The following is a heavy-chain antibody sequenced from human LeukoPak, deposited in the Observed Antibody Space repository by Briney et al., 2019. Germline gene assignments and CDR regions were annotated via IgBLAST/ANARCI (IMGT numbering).Heavy chain of an antibody. CDR1: GFTFSSYS. Sequence: GGSLRLSCAASGFTFSSYSMNWVRQAPGKGLEWVSSISSSSSYIYYADSVKGRFTISRDNAKNSLYLQMNSLRAEDTAVYYCARGCGSYCFAFDIWGQGTMVTVSS. D-gene: IGHD1-26*01. CDR3: ARGCGSYCFAFDI. J-gene: IGHJ3*02. V-gene: IGHV3-21*01. CDR2: ISSSSSYI.